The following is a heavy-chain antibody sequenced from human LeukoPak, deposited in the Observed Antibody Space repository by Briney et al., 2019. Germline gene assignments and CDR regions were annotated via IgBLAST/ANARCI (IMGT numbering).Heavy chain of an antibody. V-gene: IGHV1-8*03. CDR3: ARGQNTRGYEFDY. CDR1: GYTFTSYD. D-gene: IGHD6-25*01. J-gene: IGHJ4*02. Sequence: GASVKVSCKASGYTFTSYDINWVRQATGQGLEWMGWMNPNSGNTGYAQKFQGRVTITRNTSISTAYMELSSLRSEDTAVYYCARGQNTRGYEFDYWGQGTLVTVSS. CDR2: MNPNSGNT.